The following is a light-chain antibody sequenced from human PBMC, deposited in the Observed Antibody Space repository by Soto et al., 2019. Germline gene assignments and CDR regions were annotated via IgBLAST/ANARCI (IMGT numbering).Light chain of an antibody. V-gene: IGLV2-8*01. Sequence: QSVLTQPPPASGSPGEAVPISCTGTSSDVGGYNFVSWYQQYPGKAPKLMIYEVSKRPSGVPDRFSGSKSGNTASLTVSGLQAEDEADYYCSSYAGSDNYVFGTGTKVTVL. CDR2: EVS. J-gene: IGLJ1*01. CDR1: SSDVGGYNF. CDR3: SSYAGSDNYV.